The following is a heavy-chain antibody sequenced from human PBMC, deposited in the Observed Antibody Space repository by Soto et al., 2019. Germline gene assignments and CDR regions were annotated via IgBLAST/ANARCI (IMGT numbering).Heavy chain of an antibody. CDR1: GFTFRFYD. Sequence: GGSLKLSCATSGFTFRFYDMHWVRQAPGKGLEWVAIISRDGNNKDYGDSVKGRFTISRDNSKNTLYLQMNSLRGEDTAVYYCAKDAYTPIRTTAHDSGGLDHWGRGTLVTVSS. CDR3: AKDAYTPIRTTAHDSGGLDH. D-gene: IGHD4-4*01. V-gene: IGHV3-30*18. CDR2: ISRDGNNK. J-gene: IGHJ4*02.